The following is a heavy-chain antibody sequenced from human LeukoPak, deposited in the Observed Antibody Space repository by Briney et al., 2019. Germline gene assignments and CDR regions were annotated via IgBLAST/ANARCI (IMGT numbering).Heavy chain of an antibody. J-gene: IGHJ4*02. Sequence: GGSLRLSCVASGFTLSVSWMTWVRQAPGRALEWVGNIDPDGNTKNYVDSVKGRFTFSRDNARSSLYLQMNNLRGEDTGVYYCASDPAYGALDYWGQGTLVTVSS. D-gene: IGHD4-17*01. V-gene: IGHV3-7*01. CDR3: ASDPAYGALDY. CDR1: GFTLSVSW. CDR2: IDPDGNTK.